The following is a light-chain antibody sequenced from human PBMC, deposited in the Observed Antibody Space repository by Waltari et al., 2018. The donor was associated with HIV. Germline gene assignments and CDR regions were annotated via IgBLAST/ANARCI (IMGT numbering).Light chain of an antibody. V-gene: IGLV1-47*01. CDR3: AVWDDTLSGHLV. CDR2: RNN. J-gene: IGLJ2*01. Sequence: QSVLTQPPSASGTPGQRVTIPCSGSSSNVGSNYVTWYQQLPGTAPKPLIYRNNQRPSGVPDRFSGSKSGTSASLAISGLRSEDEADYYCAVWDDTLSGHLVFGGGTKLTVL. CDR1: SSNVGSNY.